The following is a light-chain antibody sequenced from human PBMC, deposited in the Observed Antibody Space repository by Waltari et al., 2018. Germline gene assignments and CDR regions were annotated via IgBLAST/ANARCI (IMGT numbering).Light chain of an antibody. CDR3: QNHERLPAT. CDR2: EAS. CDR1: QRISRY. V-gene: IGKV3-20*01. J-gene: IGKJ1*01. Sequence: VLTQSTGTLCLSPGERPTLSCRASQRISRYLVWYQQKPGQPPRLLIYEASRRATGIPDRFSGSGSGTDFSLTISRLEPEDFGVYYCQNHERLPATFGQGTRVEI.